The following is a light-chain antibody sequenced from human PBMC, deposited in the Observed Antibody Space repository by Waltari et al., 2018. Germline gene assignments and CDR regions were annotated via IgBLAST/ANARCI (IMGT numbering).Light chain of an antibody. V-gene: IGKV1-12*01. CDR1: QDISRW. CDR3: QQGNDFPLT. CDR2: DAS. Sequence: DIQMTQSPSSVSASVGDRSIITCRASQDISRWLAWYQQKPGKAPKFLIYDASTLQSGVPSRFSGSGSGTDFTLTISSLQPEDFATYYCQQGNDFPLTFGGGTKVEI. J-gene: IGKJ4*01.